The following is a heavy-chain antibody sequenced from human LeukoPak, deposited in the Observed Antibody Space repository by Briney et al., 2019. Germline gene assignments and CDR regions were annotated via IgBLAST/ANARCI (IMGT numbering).Heavy chain of an antibody. CDR3: ARDRYGYNYDY. Sequence: ASVKVSCKASGYTFTSYDINWVRQATGQGLEWMGWMNPNSGNTGYAQKFQGRVTITRNTSISTAYMVLSSLRSEDTAVYYCARDRYGYNYDYWGQGTLVTVSS. D-gene: IGHD5-24*01. CDR2: MNPNSGNT. J-gene: IGHJ4*02. CDR1: GYTFTSYD. V-gene: IGHV1-8*03.